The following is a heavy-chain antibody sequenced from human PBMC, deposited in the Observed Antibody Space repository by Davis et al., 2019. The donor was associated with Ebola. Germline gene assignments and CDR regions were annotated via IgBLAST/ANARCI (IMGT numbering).Heavy chain of an antibody. J-gene: IGHJ4*02. Sequence: SETLSLTCTVSGASFSRYYWRWIRQPPGKGLEWLGYIYYSGSTNYNPSLKSRVTISLDTSKNQFSLKLRSVTAAGMAVYYCARHGASYGPFDYWGQGTLVTVSS. CDR1: GASFSRYY. CDR3: ARHGASYGPFDY. D-gene: IGHD4-17*01. V-gene: IGHV4-59*08. CDR2: IYYSGST.